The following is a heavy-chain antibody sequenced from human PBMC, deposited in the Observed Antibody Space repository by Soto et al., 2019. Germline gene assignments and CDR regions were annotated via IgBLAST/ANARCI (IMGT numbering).Heavy chain of an antibody. D-gene: IGHD2-15*01. Sequence: EVQLLESGGGLVEPGGSLRLSCAGSGFIFNTYAMSWVRQAPGKGLEWVSGTSGGGLAHYADSVRGRFTISRDNSKNTLYLQLNSLQGEDTAVYYCAQDLDIVRGWFDPWGQGTPVTVSS. CDR2: TSGGGLA. V-gene: IGHV3-23*01. J-gene: IGHJ5*02. CDR1: GFIFNTYA. CDR3: AQDLDIVRGWFDP.